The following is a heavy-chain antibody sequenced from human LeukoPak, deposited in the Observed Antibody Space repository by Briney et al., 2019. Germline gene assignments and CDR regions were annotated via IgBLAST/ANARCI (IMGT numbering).Heavy chain of an antibody. D-gene: IGHD2-8*02. CDR3: ATYRQVLLPFES. CDR1: GFTFSSYG. V-gene: IGHV3-23*01. Sequence: GGSLRLSCAAPGFTFSSYGMHWVRQPPGKGLEWVSSIFPSGGEIHYADSVRGRFTISRDNSKSTLSLQMNSLRADDTAIYYCATYRQVLLPFESWGQGTLVTVSS. J-gene: IGHJ4*02. CDR2: IFPSGGEI.